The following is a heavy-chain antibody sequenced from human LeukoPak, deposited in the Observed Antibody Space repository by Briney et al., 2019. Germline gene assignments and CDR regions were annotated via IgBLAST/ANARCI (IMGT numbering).Heavy chain of an antibody. Sequence: GGSLRLSCAASGFTFSSYAVSWVRQAPGKGLEWVSAISASRGSTYYADSVKGRFTISRDNSRNTLYLQMNSLRAEDTAVYYCAKGCYGDYSDWGQGTLVTVSS. CDR2: ISASRGST. CDR3: AKGCYGDYSD. V-gene: IGHV3-23*01. J-gene: IGHJ4*02. CDR1: GFTFSSYA. D-gene: IGHD4-17*01.